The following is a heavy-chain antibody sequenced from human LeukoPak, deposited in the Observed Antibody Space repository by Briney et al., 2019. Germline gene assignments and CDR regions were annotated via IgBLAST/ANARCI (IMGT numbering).Heavy chain of an antibody. CDR2: ISWNSGSI. V-gene: IGHV3-9*01. J-gene: IGHJ4*02. Sequence: GGSLRLSCAASGFTFDDYAMRWVRQASGKGLEWDSGISWNSGSIGYADSVKGRFTISRDNAKNSLYLQMNSLRAEDTALYYCAKDIWPHPNLRFGEISHNYWGQGTLVTVSS. D-gene: IGHD3-10*01. CDR1: GFTFDDYA. CDR3: AKDIWPHPNLRFGEISHNY.